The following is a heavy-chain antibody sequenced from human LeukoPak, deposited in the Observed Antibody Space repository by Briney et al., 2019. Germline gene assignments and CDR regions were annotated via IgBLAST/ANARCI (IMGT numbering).Heavy chain of an antibody. D-gene: IGHD5-12*01. CDR2: IKEDGSEK. V-gene: IGHV3-7*01. Sequence: PGGSLRLSCAASGFTFSNYWMSWVRQAPGKGLEWVANIKEDGSEKNYVDSVKGRFTISRDNAKNSLYLQMNSLRAEDAAVYYCARDGGDSGYAWEFDYWGQGTLVTVSS. J-gene: IGHJ4*02. CDR1: GFTFSNYW. CDR3: ARDGGDSGYAWEFDY.